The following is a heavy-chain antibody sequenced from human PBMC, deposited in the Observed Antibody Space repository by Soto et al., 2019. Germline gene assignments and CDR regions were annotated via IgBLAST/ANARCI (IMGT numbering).Heavy chain of an antibody. CDR2: ISYDGSNK. CDR3: VHSSGSYCFYY. D-gene: IGHD1-26*01. V-gene: IGHV3-30-3*01. CDR1: GFTCSSYA. J-gene: IGHJ4*02. Sequence: PGGTLRLPCAASGFTCSSYAMHWVRQAPGKVLEWVAVISYDGSNKYYAGSVKGRFTISRDNSKNTLYLQMNSLRAEDAAVYYCVHSSGSYCFYYWGQGTLVTAPQ.